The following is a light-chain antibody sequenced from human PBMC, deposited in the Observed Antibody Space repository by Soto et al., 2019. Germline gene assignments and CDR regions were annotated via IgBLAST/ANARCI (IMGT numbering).Light chain of an antibody. J-gene: IGKJ1*01. CDR2: GAS. CDR3: QQYNNWHPRT. Sequence: EILMTQSPSTLAVSPGERATLSCRASQSVSSKLAWYQQKPGQAPRLLIYGASTRATGIPARFSGSGSGTEFTLTISSLQYEDFAVHYCQQYNNWHPRTFGQGTKVDIK. CDR1: QSVSSK. V-gene: IGKV3-15*01.